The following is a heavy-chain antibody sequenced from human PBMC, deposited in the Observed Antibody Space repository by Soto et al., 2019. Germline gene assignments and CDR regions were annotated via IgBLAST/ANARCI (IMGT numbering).Heavy chain of an antibody. J-gene: IGHJ6*02. V-gene: IGHV3-21*01. CDR1: GFTFSSYS. CDR2: ISSSSYI. CDR3: AREGSDYDFWSGPPIYYYGMDV. Sequence: GGSLRLSCAASGFTFSSYSMNWVRQAPGKGLEWVSSISSSSYIYYADSVKGRFTISRDNAKNSLYLQMNSLRAEDTAVYYCAREGSDYDFWSGPPIYYYGMDVWGQGTTVTVSS. D-gene: IGHD3-3*01.